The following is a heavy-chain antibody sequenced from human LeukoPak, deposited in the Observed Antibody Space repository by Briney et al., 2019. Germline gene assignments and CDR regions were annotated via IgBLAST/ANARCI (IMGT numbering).Heavy chain of an antibody. J-gene: IGHJ4*02. Sequence: GESLRLSCAASGFTFSSYAMTWVRQAPGKGLEWAAGLSGSGGRTYYAGSVKGRFTISRDNSKTTVYLQMNSLRAEDTAVYYCAKAVRGSPWVFDYWGQGTLVTVSS. CDR3: AKAVRGSPWVFDY. D-gene: IGHD1-26*01. CDR2: LSGSGGRT. V-gene: IGHV3-23*01. CDR1: GFTFSSYA.